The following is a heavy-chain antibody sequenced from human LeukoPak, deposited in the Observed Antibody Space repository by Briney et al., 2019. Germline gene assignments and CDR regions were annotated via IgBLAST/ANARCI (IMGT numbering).Heavy chain of an antibody. V-gene: IGHV3-21*01. CDR3: ARTMVRGVIITSDYYHGMDV. CDR1: GFTFSSYS. CDR2: ISSSSSYI. Sequence: PGGSLRLSCTASGFTFSSYSINWVRQAPGKGLEWVSSISSSSSYIYYADSVEGRFTISRDNAKNSLYLQMNSLRAEDTAAYYCARTMVRGVIITSDYYHGMDVWGQGTTVTVSS. D-gene: IGHD3-10*01. J-gene: IGHJ6*02.